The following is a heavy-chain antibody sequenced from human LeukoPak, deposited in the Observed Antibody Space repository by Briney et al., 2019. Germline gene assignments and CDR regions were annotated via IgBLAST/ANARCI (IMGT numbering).Heavy chain of an antibody. Sequence: SETLSLTCTVSGGSISSSSYYWGWIRQPPGKGLEWIGSIYYSGSTYYNPSLKSRVTISVDTSKNQLSLKLSSVTAADTAVYYCARVVTSSWYRGAFDIWGQGTMVTVSS. CDR3: ARVVTSSWYRGAFDI. J-gene: IGHJ3*02. V-gene: IGHV4-39*07. D-gene: IGHD6-13*01. CDR1: GGSISSSSYY. CDR2: IYYSGST.